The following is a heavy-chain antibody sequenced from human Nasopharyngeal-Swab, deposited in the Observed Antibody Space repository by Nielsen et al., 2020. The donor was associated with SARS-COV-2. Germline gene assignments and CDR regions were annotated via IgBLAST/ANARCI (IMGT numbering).Heavy chain of an antibody. V-gene: IGHV3-30-3*01. CDR3: ARGAPEHIVVVTAKYYYYYMDV. D-gene: IGHD2-21*02. J-gene: IGHJ6*03. CDR2: ISYDGSNK. CDR1: GFTFSSYA. Sequence: GSLKISCAASGFTFSSYAMHWVRQAPGKGLEWVAVISYDGSNKYYADSVKGRFTISRDNSKNTLYLQMNSLRAEDTAVYYCARGAPEHIVVVTAKYYYYYMDVWGKGTTVTVSS.